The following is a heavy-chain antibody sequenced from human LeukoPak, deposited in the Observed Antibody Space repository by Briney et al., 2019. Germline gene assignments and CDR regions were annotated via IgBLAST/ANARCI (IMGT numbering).Heavy chain of an antibody. Sequence: TGGSLRLSCAASGFTFSSYGMSWVRQAPGKGLEWVSTISGSGGSTYYADSVKGRFTISRDNAKNSLYLQMNSLRAEDTAVYYCAREWSYYYYYMDVWGKGTTVTVSS. D-gene: IGHD3-3*01. CDR2: ISGSGGST. V-gene: IGHV3-23*01. CDR1: GFTFSSYG. J-gene: IGHJ6*03. CDR3: AREWSYYYYYMDV.